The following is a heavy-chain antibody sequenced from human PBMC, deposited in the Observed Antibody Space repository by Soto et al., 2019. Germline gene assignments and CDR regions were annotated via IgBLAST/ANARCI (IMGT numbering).Heavy chain of an antibody. Sequence: ASVKVSFKDSGGTFSSYAISWVRQAPGQGLEWMGGIIPIFGTANYAQKFQGRVTITADKSTSTAYMELSSLRSEDTAVYYCARDRTVISINYYYYGMDVWGQGTTVTVSS. V-gene: IGHV1-69*06. CDR3: ARDRTVISINYYYYGMDV. D-gene: IGHD4-17*01. CDR1: GGTFSSYA. CDR2: IIPIFGTA. J-gene: IGHJ6*02.